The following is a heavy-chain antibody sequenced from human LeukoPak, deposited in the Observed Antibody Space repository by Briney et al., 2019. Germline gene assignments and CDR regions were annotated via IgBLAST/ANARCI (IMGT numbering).Heavy chain of an antibody. V-gene: IGHV3-7*01. CDR1: GFTFSSYA. J-gene: IGHJ3*02. Sequence: PGGSLRLSCAASGFTFSSYAMHWVRQAPGKGLEWVANIKKDGSEKYYVDSVKGRFTTSRDNAKNSLYLQMNSLRAEDTAVYYCARVWSATDAFDIWGQGTMVTVSS. D-gene: IGHD3-3*01. CDR2: IKKDGSEK. CDR3: ARVWSATDAFDI.